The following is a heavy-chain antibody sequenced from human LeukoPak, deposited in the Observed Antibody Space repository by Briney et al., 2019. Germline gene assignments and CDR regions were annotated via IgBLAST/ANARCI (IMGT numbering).Heavy chain of an antibody. CDR3: ARAGGVKKAALDLDY. CDR1: GGSISDYS. D-gene: IGHD3/OR15-3a*01. CDR2: IYYSGSA. J-gene: IGHJ4*02. Sequence: SETLSLTCTVSGGSISDYSWSWLRQPPGKGLEWIGNIYYSGSANHNPSLKSRVTISRDTSKNQFSLKLTSVTTADTAVYYCARAGGVKKAALDLDYWGQGTLVTVSS. V-gene: IGHV4-59*01.